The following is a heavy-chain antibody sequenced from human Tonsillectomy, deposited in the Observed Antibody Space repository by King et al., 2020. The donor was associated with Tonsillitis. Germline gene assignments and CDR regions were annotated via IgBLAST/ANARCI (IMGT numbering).Heavy chain of an antibody. V-gene: IGHV1-69*01. CDR3: ATIVGGDGFEI. J-gene: IGHJ3*02. CDR2: ITPIFGPA. D-gene: IGHD2/OR15-2a*01. CDR1: GGSLSNNY. Sequence: VQLVQSGAEVKKPGSSMKVSCKASGGSLSNNYVTWVRQAPGQGFEWMGGITPIFGPARYAPKFQDRVTINADDSTNTFYMTLSTPTFEDTAAYYCATIVGGDGFEIWGQGTVVTVSS.